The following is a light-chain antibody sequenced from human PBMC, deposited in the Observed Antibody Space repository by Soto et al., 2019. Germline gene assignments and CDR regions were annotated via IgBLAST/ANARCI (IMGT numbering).Light chain of an antibody. Sequence: EIVLTQSPATLSLSPGERATLSCRASQSVSSYLAWYQHKPGQAPRLLIYDASNRATGIPARFSGSGSGTDFTLTISSLEPEEFAVYYCQQRSNWAITFGQGTRLEIK. J-gene: IGKJ5*01. CDR1: QSVSSY. CDR2: DAS. CDR3: QQRSNWAIT. V-gene: IGKV3-11*01.